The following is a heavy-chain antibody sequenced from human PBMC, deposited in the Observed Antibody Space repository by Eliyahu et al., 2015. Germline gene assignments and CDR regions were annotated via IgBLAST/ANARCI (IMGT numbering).Heavy chain of an antibody. V-gene: IGHV4-38-2*02. Sequence: QVQLQESGPGLVKPSETLSLTCPVSNYSVSSGYFWGWIQQPPGKRLEWIGSVFHSGTTYYNPSLKSRVTISVDTPKNQFSLKLSSVTAADTAVYYCARGIAVAANWFDPWGQGTLVTVSS. J-gene: IGHJ5*02. D-gene: IGHD6-19*01. CDR3: ARGIAVAANWFDP. CDR1: NYSVSSGYF. CDR2: VFHSGTT.